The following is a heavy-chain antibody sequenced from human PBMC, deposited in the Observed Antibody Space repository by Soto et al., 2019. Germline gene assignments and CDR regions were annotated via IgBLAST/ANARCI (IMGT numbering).Heavy chain of an antibody. V-gene: IGHV2-26*01. CDR2: IFSNDEK. CDR3: ARYKAPWDSSGYYYDY. CDR1: GFSLSNARMG. Sequence: SGPTLVNPTETLTLTCTVSGFSLSNARMGVSWIGQPPGKALEWLAHIFSNDEKSYSTSLKSRLTISKDTSKSQVVLTMTNMDPVDTATYYCARYKAPWDSSGYYYDYWGQGTLVTVSS. D-gene: IGHD3-22*01. J-gene: IGHJ4*02.